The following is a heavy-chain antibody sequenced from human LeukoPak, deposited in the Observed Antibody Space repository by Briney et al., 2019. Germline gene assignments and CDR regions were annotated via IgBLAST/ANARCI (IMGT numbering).Heavy chain of an antibody. CDR1: GASISSHY. Sequence: SETLSLTCTVSGASISSHYWSWIRQPPGKGLEWIGYIYYSGSTNYNPSLKSRVTISVDTSKNQFSLKLSSVTAADTAVYYCARVFYYYYYMDVWGKGTTVTVSS. CDR3: ARVFYYYYYMDV. J-gene: IGHJ6*03. V-gene: IGHV4-59*11. CDR2: IYYSGST.